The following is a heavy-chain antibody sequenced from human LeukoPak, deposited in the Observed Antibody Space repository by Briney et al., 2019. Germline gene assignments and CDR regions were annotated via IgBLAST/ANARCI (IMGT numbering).Heavy chain of an antibody. CDR3: AKGMSATSGYLELEY. CDR1: GFTVSSNY. D-gene: IGHD3-22*01. Sequence: GGSLRLSCAASGFTVSSNYMSWVRQSPGKGLEWVSAISGSGGNTYSADSVKGRCTVSRDNSKKTLSLQMNSLRAEDTAVYYCAKGMSATSGYLELEYWGQGTLVIVSS. J-gene: IGHJ4*02. V-gene: IGHV3-23*01. CDR2: ISGSGGNT.